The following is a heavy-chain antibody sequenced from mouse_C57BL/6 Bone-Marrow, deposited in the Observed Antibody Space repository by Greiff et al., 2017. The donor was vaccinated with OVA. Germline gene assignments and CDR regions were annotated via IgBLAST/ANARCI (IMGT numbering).Heavy chain of an antibody. CDR3: ARKGYYATYYFDY. CDR2: IYPGDGDT. D-gene: IGHD1-1*02. V-gene: IGHV1-82*01. CDR1: GYAFSSSW. Sequence: VQLQQSGPELVKPGASVKISCKASGYAFSSSWMNWVKQRPGKGLEWIGRIYPGDGDTNYNGKFKGKATLTADKSSSTAYMQLSSLTSEDSAVYFCARKGYYATYYFDYWGQGTTLTVSS. J-gene: IGHJ2*01.